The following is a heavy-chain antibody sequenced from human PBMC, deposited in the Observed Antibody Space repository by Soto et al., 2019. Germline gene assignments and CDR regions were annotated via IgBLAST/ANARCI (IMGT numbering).Heavy chain of an antibody. CDR3: ASRNYYDTSGYYYWYYFDF. Sequence: PGGSLRLSCAASGITFSNYAMSWVRQAPGKGLEWVSGISGSGDSTYYAESVKGRFTISRDNSKNTVYLQMNSLGAEDTAVYYCASRNYYDTSGYYYWYYFDFWGQGALVTASS. CDR2: ISGSGDST. D-gene: IGHD3-22*01. V-gene: IGHV3-23*01. CDR1: GITFSNYA. J-gene: IGHJ4*02.